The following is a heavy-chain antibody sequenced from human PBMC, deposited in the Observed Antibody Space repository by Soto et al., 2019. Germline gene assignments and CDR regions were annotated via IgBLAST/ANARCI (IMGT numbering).Heavy chain of an antibody. CDR3: AKEKIYDSSSHYSRSFDY. CDR2: ISYDGSNK. CDR1: AFTFSSYG. V-gene: IGHV3-30*18. D-gene: IGHD3-22*01. Sequence: PGGSLRLSCAASAFTFSSYGMHWVRQAPGKGLEWVAVISYDGSNKYYADSVKGRFTISRDNSKNTLYLQMNSLRAEDTAVYYCAKEKIYDSSSHYSRSFDYWGQGTLVTVSS. J-gene: IGHJ4*02.